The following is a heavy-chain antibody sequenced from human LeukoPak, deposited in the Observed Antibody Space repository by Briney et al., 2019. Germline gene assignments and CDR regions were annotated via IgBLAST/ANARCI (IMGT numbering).Heavy chain of an antibody. J-gene: IGHJ2*01. CDR1: GNSISSYY. Sequence: SETLSLTCTVSGNSISSYYWSWIRQPPGKGLEWIGYTYYSGSTNYNPSLKSRVTISVDTSKNQFSLKLSSVTAADTAVYYCARGKLWAPYWYFDLWGRGTLVTVSS. D-gene: IGHD5-18*01. CDR3: ARGKLWAPYWYFDL. V-gene: IGHV4-59*01. CDR2: TYYSGST.